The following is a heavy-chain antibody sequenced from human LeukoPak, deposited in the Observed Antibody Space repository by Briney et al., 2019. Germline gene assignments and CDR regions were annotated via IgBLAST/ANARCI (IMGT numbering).Heavy chain of an antibody. CDR1: GGSISSHY. CDR2: IYYSGST. D-gene: IGHD3-10*01. CDR3: AGGSGSGAVGY. V-gene: IGHV4-59*11. Sequence: PSETLSLTCTVSGGSISSHYWSWIRQPPGKGLEWIGYIYYSGSTNYNPSLKSRVTISVDTSKNQFSLKLSSVTAADTAVYYCAGGSGSGAVGYWGQGTLVTVSS. J-gene: IGHJ4*02.